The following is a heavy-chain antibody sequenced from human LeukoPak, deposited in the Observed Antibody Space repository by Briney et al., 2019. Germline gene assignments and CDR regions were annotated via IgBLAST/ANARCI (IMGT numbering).Heavy chain of an antibody. D-gene: IGHD5-18*01. CDR1: GFTFSSYE. CDR2: ISSSGSTI. CDR3: ARNFPVRNSYDLFDY. V-gene: IGHV3-48*03. J-gene: IGHJ4*02. Sequence: GGSLRLSCAASGFTFSSYEMNWVRQAPGKGLEWVSYISSSGSTIYYADSVKGRFTISRDNAKNSLYLQMNSLRAEDTAVYYCARNFPVRNSYDLFDYWGQGTLVTVSS.